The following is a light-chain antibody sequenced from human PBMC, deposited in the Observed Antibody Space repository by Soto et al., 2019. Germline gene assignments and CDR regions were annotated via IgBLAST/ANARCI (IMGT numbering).Light chain of an antibody. J-gene: IGKJ4*01. CDR1: QTVSNN. Sequence: ERVMTQSPATLSVSPGEKATLSCRASQTVSNNVAWYQQKPGQAPRLLMYSPSTRATGIPARFSGSGSGTEFALAFSSLQSEDFAVYYCQQFNEWPRSFGGGIK. CDR2: SPS. CDR3: QQFNEWPRS. V-gene: IGKV3-15*01.